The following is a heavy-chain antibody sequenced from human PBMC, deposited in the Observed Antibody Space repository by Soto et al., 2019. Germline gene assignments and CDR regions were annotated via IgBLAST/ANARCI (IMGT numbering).Heavy chain of an antibody. CDR1: GYTFTGYY. J-gene: IGHJ4*02. CDR2: INPNSGGT. CDR3: ARALHSRGGWAYFDY. V-gene: IGHV1-2*02. Sequence: ASVKVSCKASGYTFTGYYMHWVRQAPGQGLEWMGWINPNSGGTNYAQKFQGRVTMTRDTSISTAYMELSRLRSDDTAVYYCARALHSRGGWAYFDYGGRGPLVTVP. D-gene: IGHD6-19*01.